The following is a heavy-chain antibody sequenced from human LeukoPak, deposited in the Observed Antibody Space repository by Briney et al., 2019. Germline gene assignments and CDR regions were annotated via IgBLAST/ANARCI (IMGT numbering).Heavy chain of an antibody. CDR3: AREGITTGRTAGAFDV. D-gene: IGHD1-1*01. CDR1: GYTSNAYY. V-gene: IGHV1-2*02. J-gene: IGHJ3*01. CDR2: INPKSGGT. Sequence: ASVKVSCKASGYTSNAYYMHWVRQAPGQGLEWMGWINPKSGGTNYAQRFQARVTMTRDTSISIVYMELSRLTSDDTAVYYCAREGITTGRTAGAFDVWGQGTLVTVSS.